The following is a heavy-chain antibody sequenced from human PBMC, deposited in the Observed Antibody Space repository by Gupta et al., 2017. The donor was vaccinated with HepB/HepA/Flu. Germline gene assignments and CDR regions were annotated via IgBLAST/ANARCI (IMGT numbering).Heavy chain of an antibody. D-gene: IGHD4-17*01. Sequence: EVQLLESGGGLVQTGGSLRLSCAASGLPFSSYTMSWVRQAPGKGLEWVSSISVSGAGTYYADSVKGRFTISRDNSRNTLYLKMNSLRAEDTAVYYCAKDDYGDYVRWFDPWGQGTLVTVSS. V-gene: IGHV3-23*01. CDR1: GLPFSSYT. CDR2: ISVSGAGT. J-gene: IGHJ5*02. CDR3: AKDDYGDYVRWFDP.